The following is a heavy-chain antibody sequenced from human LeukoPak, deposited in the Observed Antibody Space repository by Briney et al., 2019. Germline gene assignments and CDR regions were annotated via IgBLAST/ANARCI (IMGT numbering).Heavy chain of an antibody. CDR1: GFAFSNFA. J-gene: IGHJ6*03. D-gene: IGHD3-3*01. CDR2: MSGSGYYT. V-gene: IGHV3-23*01. CDR3: AKMEGQRLYDYCMDV. Sequence: GGSLRLSCAASGFAFSNFAMSWVRQAPGKGLEWVSAMSGSGYYTYYVESVKGRFTISRDNSKNTLYLHMNSLRADDTAVYYCAKMEGQRLYDYCMDVWGRGTTVTVSS.